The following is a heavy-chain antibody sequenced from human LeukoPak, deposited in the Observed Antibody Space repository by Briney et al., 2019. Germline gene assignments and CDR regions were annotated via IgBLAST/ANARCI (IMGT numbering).Heavy chain of an antibody. CDR2: INPNSGGT. D-gene: IGHD3-22*01. J-gene: IGHJ4*02. V-gene: IGHV1-2*04. CDR3: AREDSSGYSIDY. Sequence: PGASVKVSCKASGYTFTGYYMHWVRQAPGQGLEWMGWINPNSGGTNYAQKFQGWVTMTRDTSISTAYMELSRLRSDDTAVYYCAREDSSGYSIDYWGQGTLVTVSS. CDR1: GYTFTGYY.